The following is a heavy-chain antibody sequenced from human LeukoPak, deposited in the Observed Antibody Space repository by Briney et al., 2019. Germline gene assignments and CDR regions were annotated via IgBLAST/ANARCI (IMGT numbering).Heavy chain of an antibody. CDR1: GGSFSGYY. CDR3: ARDDGGRSVDAFDI. Sequence: SETLSLTCAVYGGSFSGYYWSWIRQPPGKGLEWIGEINHSGSTNYNPSLKSRVTISVDTSKNQFSLKLSSVTAADTAVYYCARDDGGRSVDAFDIWGQGTMVTVSS. V-gene: IGHV4-34*01. CDR2: INHSGST. J-gene: IGHJ3*02. D-gene: IGHD4-23*01.